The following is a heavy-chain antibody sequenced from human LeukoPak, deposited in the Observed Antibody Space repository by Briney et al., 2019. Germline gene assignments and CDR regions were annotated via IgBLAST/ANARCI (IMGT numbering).Heavy chain of an antibody. CDR2: IIPIFGTA. J-gene: IGHJ4*02. CDR3: ARANFKGLTYYYDSSGYSD. V-gene: IGHV1-69*05. Sequence: SVKVSCKPSGGTFSSYAISWVRQAPGQGLEWMGRIIPIFGTANYAQKFQGRVTITTDESTSTAYMGLSSLRSEDTAVYYCARANFKGLTYYYDSSGYSDWGQGTLVAVSS. D-gene: IGHD3-22*01. CDR1: GGTFSSYA.